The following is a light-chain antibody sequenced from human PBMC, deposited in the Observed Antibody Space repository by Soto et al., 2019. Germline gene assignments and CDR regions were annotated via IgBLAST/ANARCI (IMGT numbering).Light chain of an antibody. V-gene: IGKV1-39*01. CDR1: QVISNY. CDR3: QQSFTTPLT. Sequence: DIQMTQSPSSLSASVGDRVTITCRANQVISNYLNWYQQKPGKAPELLIYAASSLQSGVPSRFSGSGYGTDFTLTISSLQPEDFATYYCQQSFTTPLTFGGGTKVEIK. J-gene: IGKJ4*01. CDR2: AAS.